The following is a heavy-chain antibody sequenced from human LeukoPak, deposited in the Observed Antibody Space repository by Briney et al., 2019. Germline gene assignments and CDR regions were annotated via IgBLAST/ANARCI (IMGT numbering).Heavy chain of an antibody. V-gene: IGHV4-38-2*02. D-gene: IGHD5-12*01. J-gene: IGHJ4*02. CDR3: ARSGSGYLRYYFDY. CDR1: GYSISSGYY. CDR2: VYHRGNT. Sequence: SETLSLTCTVSGYSISSGYYWGWIRQPPGKGLEWIGEVYHRGNTNYNPSLKGRVTISVDKSKNQFSLKLSSVTAADTAVYYCARSGSGYLRYYFDYWGQGTLVTVSS.